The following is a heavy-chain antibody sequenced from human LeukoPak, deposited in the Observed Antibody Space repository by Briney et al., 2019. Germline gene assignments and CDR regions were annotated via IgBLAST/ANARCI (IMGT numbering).Heavy chain of an antibody. J-gene: IGHJ3*02. D-gene: IGHD5-18*01. Sequence: GGSLRLSCAVSGFTFSSYAMNWVRQAPGKGLEWVSAISGSGGSTYYADSVKGRFTISRDNSKNTLYLQMNSLRAEDTAVYYCAKKESAMVCFPSAFDIWGQGTMVTVSS. CDR2: ISGSGGST. CDR1: GFTFSSYA. CDR3: AKKESAMVCFPSAFDI. V-gene: IGHV3-23*01.